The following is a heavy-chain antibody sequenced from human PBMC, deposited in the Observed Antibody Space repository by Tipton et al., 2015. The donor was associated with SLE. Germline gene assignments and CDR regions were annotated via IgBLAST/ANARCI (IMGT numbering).Heavy chain of an antibody. J-gene: IGHJ4*02. V-gene: IGHV3-7*01. Sequence: LRLSCAASGFTFSSYWMSWVRQAPGKGLEWVANIKQDGGEKNYVDSVKDRFTISRDNAKSSLYLQMNSLRAEDTAVYYCARDRIAAAGYFDSWGQGTLVTVSS. CDR3: ARDRIAAAGYFDS. CDR1: GFTFSSYW. CDR2: IKQDGGEK. D-gene: IGHD6-13*01.